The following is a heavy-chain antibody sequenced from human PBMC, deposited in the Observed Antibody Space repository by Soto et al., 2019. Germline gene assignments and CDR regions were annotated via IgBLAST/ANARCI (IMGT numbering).Heavy chain of an antibody. CDR2: ISDRGDTT. Sequence: GGSLRLSCAASGFTISSNAMYWVRQAPGKGLEWVSAISDRGDTTHYADSVKGRFTISRDTSKNTLYLHLNTLRADDTAVYYCAKDKPGTTSFDYWGQGTLVTVSS. V-gene: IGHV3-23*01. J-gene: IGHJ4*02. D-gene: IGHD1-1*01. CDR1: GFTISSNA. CDR3: AKDKPGTTSFDY.